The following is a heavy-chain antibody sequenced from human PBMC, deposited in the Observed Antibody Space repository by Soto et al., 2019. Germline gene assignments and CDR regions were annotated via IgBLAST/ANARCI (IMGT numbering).Heavy chain of an antibody. J-gene: IGHJ4*02. CDR1: GYTFTSYG. CDR2: ISAYSGNT. Sequence: GASVKVSCKASGYTFTSYGISWVRQAPGQGLEWMGWISAYSGNTNYAQKLQGRVTMTTDTSTSTAYMELRSLRSDDTAVYYCARGLAIFGVAPDFDYWGQGTLVTVSS. V-gene: IGHV1-18*01. CDR3: ARGLAIFGVAPDFDY. D-gene: IGHD3-3*01.